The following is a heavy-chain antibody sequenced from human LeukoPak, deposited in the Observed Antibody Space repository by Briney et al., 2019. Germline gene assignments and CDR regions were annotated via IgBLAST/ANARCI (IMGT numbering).Heavy chain of an antibody. CDR3: ARDAGQFCSGGSCLLMDV. V-gene: IGHV1-46*01. CDR2: INPSGGST. CDR1: GYTFTSYY. Sequence: GASVKVSCKASGYTFTSYYMHWVRQAPGQGLEWMGIINPSGGSTTYAQKFQGRVTMTRDTSTNTVCMELSSLRSEDTAVYYCARDAGQFCSGGSCLLMDVWGQGTTVTVSS. D-gene: IGHD2-15*01. J-gene: IGHJ6*02.